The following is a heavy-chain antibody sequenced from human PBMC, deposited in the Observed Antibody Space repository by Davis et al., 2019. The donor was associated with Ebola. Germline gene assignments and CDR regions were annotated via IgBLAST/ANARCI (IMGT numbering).Heavy chain of an antibody. V-gene: IGHV3-73*01. J-gene: IGHJ4*02. CDR3: TLTYDNTDY. D-gene: IGHD3-22*01. CDR1: GFTFSGSA. Sequence: GGSLRLSCAASGFTFSGSAMHWVRQASGKGLEWVGRIRSKANSYATAYAASVKGRFTISRDDSKNTAYLQMNSLKTEDTAVYYCTLTYDNTDYWGQGTLVTVSS. CDR2: IRSKANSYAT.